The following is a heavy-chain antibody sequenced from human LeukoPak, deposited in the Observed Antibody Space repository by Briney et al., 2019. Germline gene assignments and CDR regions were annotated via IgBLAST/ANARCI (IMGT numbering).Heavy chain of an antibody. CDR3: ARETYYYDSSTYFRATDH. CDR2: IKEDGSEK. D-gene: IGHD3-22*01. Sequence: AGGSLRLSCVVSGFTFSSHWMSWVRQAPGKGLEWVANIKEDGSEKYYVDSVKGRFTISRDNAKKSLYLQMNSMRAEDTAVYYCARETYYYDSSTYFRATDHWGQGTLVTVSS. J-gene: IGHJ4*02. CDR1: GFTFSSHW. V-gene: IGHV3-7*01.